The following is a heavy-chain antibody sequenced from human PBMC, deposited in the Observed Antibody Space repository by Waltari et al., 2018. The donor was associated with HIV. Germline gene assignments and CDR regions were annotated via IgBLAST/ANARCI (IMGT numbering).Heavy chain of an antibody. CDR2: IKQDGSEK. CDR1: GFTFSTYL. CDR3: ARGPPNYYDSSGYGY. D-gene: IGHD3-22*01. Sequence: EVQLVESGGGLVQPGGSLRVSCAASGFTFSTYLMSWVRQAPGKGLKWVANIKQDGSEKYYVDSVKGRFTISRDNAKNSLYLQMNSLRAEDTAVYYCARGPPNYYDSSGYGYWGQGTLVTVSS. V-gene: IGHV3-7*02. J-gene: IGHJ4*02.